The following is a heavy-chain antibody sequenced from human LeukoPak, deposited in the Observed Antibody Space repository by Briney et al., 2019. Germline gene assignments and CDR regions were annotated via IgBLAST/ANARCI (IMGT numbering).Heavy chain of an antibody. V-gene: IGHV3-21*01. CDR2: ISSSSSYI. D-gene: IGHD6-13*01. J-gene: IGHJ1*01. Sequence: GGSLRLSCAASGFTFSSYSMNWVRQAPGKGLEWVSPISSSSSYIYYADSMRGRFTISRDNAKNSLYLQMNSLRAEDTAVYYCARDNTALTAAVGPYFQHWGQGTLVTVSS. CDR1: GFTFSSYS. CDR3: ARDNTALTAAVGPYFQH.